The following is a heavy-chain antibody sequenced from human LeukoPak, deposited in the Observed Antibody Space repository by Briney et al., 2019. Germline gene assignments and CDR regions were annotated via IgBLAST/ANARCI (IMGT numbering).Heavy chain of an antibody. Sequence: SETLSLTCAVYGGSFSGYYWSWIRQPPGKGLEWIGEINHSGSTNYNPSLKSRVTISVDTSKNQFSLKLSSVTAADTAVYYCARIPTVTFFDYWGQGTLVTVSS. CDR2: INHSGST. D-gene: IGHD4-17*01. V-gene: IGHV4-34*01. CDR1: GGSFSGYY. CDR3: ARIPTVTFFDY. J-gene: IGHJ4*02.